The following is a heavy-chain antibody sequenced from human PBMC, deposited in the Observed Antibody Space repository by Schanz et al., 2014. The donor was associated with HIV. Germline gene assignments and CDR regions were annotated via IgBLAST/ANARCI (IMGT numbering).Heavy chain of an antibody. CDR3: ARDWRPNYDFWSGSIGVIGMDV. J-gene: IGHJ6*02. D-gene: IGHD3-3*01. CDR2: ISPGGDTI. V-gene: IGHV3-48*02. Sequence: EVQLVESGGGLVQPGGTLRLSCATSGFTFRTFSMDWVRQSPGRGLEWLAYISPGGDTIYYAESVKGRFTISRDYDKSSLYLQMSSLRDDDTAVYYCARDWRPNYDFWSGSIGVIGMDVWGQGTTVTVSS. CDR1: GFTFRTFS.